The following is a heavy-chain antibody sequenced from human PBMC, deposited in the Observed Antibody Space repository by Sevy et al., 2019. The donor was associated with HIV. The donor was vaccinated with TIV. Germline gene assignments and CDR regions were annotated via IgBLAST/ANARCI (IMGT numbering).Heavy chain of an antibody. CDR1: GYTLNELS. J-gene: IGHJ4*02. CDR3: ATAREYYYESSGYFDY. V-gene: IGHV1-24*01. D-gene: IGHD3-22*01. CDR2: FDPEDGET. Sequence: ASVKVSCKVSGYTLNELSMHWVRQAPGKGLEWMGRFDPEDGETIYAQKFQGRVTMTEDTSTDTAYMELSSLRSEDTAVYYCATAREYYYESSGYFDYLGQGTLVTVSS.